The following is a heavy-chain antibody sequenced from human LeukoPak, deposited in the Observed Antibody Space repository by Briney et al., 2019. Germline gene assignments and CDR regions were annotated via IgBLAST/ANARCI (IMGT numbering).Heavy chain of an antibody. J-gene: IGHJ3*02. CDR3: AKDYYDSSGYYDDAFDI. D-gene: IGHD3-22*01. CDR1: GFTFGDYA. Sequence: GGSLRLSCAASGFTFGDYAMHWVRQAPGKGLEWVSGISWNSDSIGYADSVKGRFTIARDNAKNSLYLQMNSLRAEDTAVYYCAKDYYDSSGYYDDAFDIWGQGTMVTVSS. CDR2: ISWNSDSI. V-gene: IGHV3-9*01.